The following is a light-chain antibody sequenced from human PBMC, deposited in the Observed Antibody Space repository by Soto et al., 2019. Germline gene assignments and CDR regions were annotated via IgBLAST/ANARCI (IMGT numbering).Light chain of an antibody. J-gene: IGKJ5*01. Sequence: EIVLTQSPGTLSLSPGETATLSCRASQSVSSNNLAWYHQKPGQTPRLLIYGASSRATGIPERFSGSGSGTDFTLTISRLEPDDFAVYYCQQYDNSITFGQGTRLEIE. CDR3: QQYDNSIT. CDR2: GAS. CDR1: QSVSSNN. V-gene: IGKV3-20*01.